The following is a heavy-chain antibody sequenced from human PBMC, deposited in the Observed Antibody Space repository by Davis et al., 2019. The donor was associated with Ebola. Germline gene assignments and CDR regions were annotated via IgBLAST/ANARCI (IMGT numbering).Heavy chain of an antibody. CDR1: GYSFSRNW. D-gene: IGHD3-16*01. CDR2: IQPGDSDT. J-gene: IGHJ4*02. Sequence: GESLKISCKGSGYSFSRNWIAWVRQMPGKGLEWLGIIQPGDSDTRYSPSFQGQVTISADLSLSTAYLHWSSLKASDTAMYYCAGGRYASSSPFDYWGQGTLITVSS. V-gene: IGHV5-51*01. CDR3: AGGRYASSSPFDY.